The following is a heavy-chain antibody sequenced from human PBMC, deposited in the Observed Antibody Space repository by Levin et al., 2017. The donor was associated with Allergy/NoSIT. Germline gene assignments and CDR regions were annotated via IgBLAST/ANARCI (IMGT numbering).Heavy chain of an antibody. CDR2: ISYDGSNK. Sequence: GESLKISCAASGFTFSSYGIHWVRQAPGKGLEWVTVISYDGSNKNYADSVKGRFTISRDNSKNTVYLQMNSLRPEDTAVYYCAKDLGVTRAFDIWGQGTMVTVSS. D-gene: IGHD1-26*01. CDR3: AKDLGVTRAFDI. V-gene: IGHV3-30*18. CDR1: GFTFSSYG. J-gene: IGHJ3*02.